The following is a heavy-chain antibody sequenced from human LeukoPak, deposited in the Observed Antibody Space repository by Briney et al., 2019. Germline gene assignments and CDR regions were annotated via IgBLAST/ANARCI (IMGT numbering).Heavy chain of an antibody. V-gene: IGHV3-9*01. D-gene: IGHD1-26*01. J-gene: IGHJ4*02. Sequence: GRSLRLSCAASGFTFDDYAMHWVRQAPGEGLEWVSGISWNSGSIGYADSVKGRFTISRDNAKNSLYLQMNSLRAEDTAIYYCARDKIVGATHFDYWGQGTLVTVSS. CDR3: ARDKIVGATHFDY. CDR1: GFTFDDYA. CDR2: ISWNSGSI.